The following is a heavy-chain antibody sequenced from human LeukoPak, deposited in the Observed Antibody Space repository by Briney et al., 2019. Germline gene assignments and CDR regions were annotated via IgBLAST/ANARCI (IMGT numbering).Heavy chain of an antibody. CDR1: GGSFSGYY. CDR2: IYYSGST. V-gene: IGHV4-34*01. CDR3: ARRRGSGSTQVFDY. Sequence: SETLSLTCAVYGGSFSGYYWGWLRQPPGKGLEGIWRIYYSGSTYYNPSLTSRVTISVDTSENQFSLKLSSVTAADTAVYYCARRRGSGSTQVFDYWGQGTLVTVSS. D-gene: IGHD6-19*01. J-gene: IGHJ4*02.